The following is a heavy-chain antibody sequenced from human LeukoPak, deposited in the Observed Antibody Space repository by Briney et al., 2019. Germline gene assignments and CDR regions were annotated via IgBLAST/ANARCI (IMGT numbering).Heavy chain of an antibody. V-gene: IGHV4-4*07. CDR2: IYVSGST. CDR3: ARGVVRGVIPHYMDV. J-gene: IGHJ6*03. Sequence: SETLSLTCTVSGGSISSYYWSWIRQPAGKGLEWIGRIYVSGSTNYNPSLKSRVIMSVDTSKNQFSLKLSSVTAADTAVYYCARGVVRGVIPHYMDVWGRGTTVTISS. CDR1: GGSISSYY. D-gene: IGHD3-10*01.